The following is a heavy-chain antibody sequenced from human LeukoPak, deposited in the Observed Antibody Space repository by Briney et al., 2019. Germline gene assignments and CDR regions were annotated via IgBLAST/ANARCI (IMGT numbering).Heavy chain of an antibody. CDR2: INPNSGGT. CDR3: ARERDYYDSSCYYYATYFDC. CDR1: GYTFTGYY. D-gene: IGHD3-22*01. J-gene: IGHJ4*02. Sequence: ASVKVSCKASGYTFTGYYMHWVRQAPGQGLEWMGRINPNSGGTNYAQKFQGRVTMTRDTSISTAYMELSRLRSDDTAVYYCARERDYYDSSCYYYATYFDCWGQGTLVTVSS. V-gene: IGHV1-2*06.